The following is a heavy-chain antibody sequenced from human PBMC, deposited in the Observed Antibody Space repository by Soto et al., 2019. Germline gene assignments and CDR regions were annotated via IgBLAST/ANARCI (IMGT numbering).Heavy chain of an antibody. J-gene: IGHJ6*02. Sequence: ASVKVSCKASGYAFTSYGISWVRPAPGQGLEWMGWLSAYTGNKNYAQELQGRVTMTTDTSTSTAYMELRSLRSDDTAVYYCARDTRVEIVGVVIQNYYYGMDVWGQGTTVTVSS. CDR3: ARDTRVEIVGVVIQNYYYGMDV. D-gene: IGHD3-3*01. CDR1: GYAFTSYG. CDR2: LSAYTGNK. V-gene: IGHV1-18*01.